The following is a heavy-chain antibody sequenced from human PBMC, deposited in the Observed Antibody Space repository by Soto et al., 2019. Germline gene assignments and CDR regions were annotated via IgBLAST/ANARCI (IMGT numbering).Heavy chain of an antibody. J-gene: IGHJ4*02. D-gene: IGHD6-19*01. CDR1: GFTFSGSA. CDR3: TRDSSGWPD. Sequence: EVQLVESGGGLVQPGGSLKLSCAASGFTFSGSAMHWVRQTSGKGLEWVGRIRSKVNSYATAYAASVKGRFTISRDDSKNTAYLQMNSLKTEDTAVYYCTRDSSGWPDWGQETLVTVSS. V-gene: IGHV3-73*02. CDR2: IRSKVNSYAT.